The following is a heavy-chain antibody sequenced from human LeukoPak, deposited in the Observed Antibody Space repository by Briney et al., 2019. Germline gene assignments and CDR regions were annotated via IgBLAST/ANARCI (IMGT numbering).Heavy chain of an antibody. J-gene: IGHJ4*02. CDR3: AKRHNAGIAAGGYYDF. V-gene: IGHV3-23*01. D-gene: IGHD6-13*01. CDR1: GFTIRSNY. CDR2: VTGSGGST. Sequence: GGSLRLSCEVSGFTIRSNYMTWVRQAPGKGLDWVLTVTGSGGSTYYSDSVKGRFTISRDNSKNTLFLQMKSLRAEDTAVYYCAKRHNAGIAAGGYYDFWGQGSLVAVSS.